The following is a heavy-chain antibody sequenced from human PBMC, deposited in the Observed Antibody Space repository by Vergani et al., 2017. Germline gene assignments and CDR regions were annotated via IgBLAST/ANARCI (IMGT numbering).Heavy chain of an antibody. Sequence: EVQLLQSGGGVIQPGGSVRLSCAASGFTFSSYSMNWVRQAPGKGLEWVSSISSSSSYIYYADSLKGRFTISRDNAKNSLYLQMNSLRAEDTAVYYCARESGIQLWFYFDYWGQGTLVTVSS. CDR2: ISSSSSYI. J-gene: IGHJ4*02. CDR1: GFTFSSYS. D-gene: IGHD5-18*01. V-gene: IGHV3-21*01. CDR3: ARESGIQLWFYFDY.